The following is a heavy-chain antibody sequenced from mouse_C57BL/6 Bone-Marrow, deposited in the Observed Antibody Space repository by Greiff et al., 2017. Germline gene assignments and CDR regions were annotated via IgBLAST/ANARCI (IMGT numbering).Heavy chain of an antibody. Sequence: QVQLQQSGAELARPGASVKLSCKASGYTFKSYGLSWVKQRTGQGLEWIGEIYPRSGNTSYTAKFKGKATRTADKSSSTAYMELRSLTSEDSAGYIFARVGRSPLGYWCQGTTLTVSA. CDR1: GYTFKSYG. CDR3: ARVGRSPLGY. D-gene: IGHD1-1*01. CDR2: IYPRSGNT. V-gene: IGHV1-81*01. J-gene: IGHJ2*01.